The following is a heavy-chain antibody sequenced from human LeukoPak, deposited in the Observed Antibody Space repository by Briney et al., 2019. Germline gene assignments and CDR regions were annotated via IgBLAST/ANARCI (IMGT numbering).Heavy chain of an antibody. CDR3: AAYWLFLGNYFDY. V-gene: IGHV1-69*13. J-gene: IGHJ4*02. D-gene: IGHD3-22*01. CDR1: GGTFSSYA. Sequence: SVKVSCKASGGTFSSYAISWVRQAPGQGLEWMGGIIPIFGTANYAQKFQGRVTITADESTSTAYMELSSLRSEDTAVYYCAAYWLFLGNYFDYWGQGTLVTVSS. CDR2: IIPIFGTA.